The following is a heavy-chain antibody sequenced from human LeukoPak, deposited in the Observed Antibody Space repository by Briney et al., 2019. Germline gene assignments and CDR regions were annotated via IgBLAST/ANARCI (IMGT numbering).Heavy chain of an antibody. CDR2: TNPNSGNT. V-gene: IGHV1-8*01. CDR3: ARRGRASEIDY. Sequence: ASVKVSCKASGYTFTSYDINWVRQATGQGLEWMGWTNPNSGNTGYAQKFQGRVIMTRNTSISTAYMELSSLRYEDTAVYYCARRGRASEIDYWGQGTLVTVSS. J-gene: IGHJ4*02. D-gene: IGHD3-10*01. CDR1: GYTFTSYD.